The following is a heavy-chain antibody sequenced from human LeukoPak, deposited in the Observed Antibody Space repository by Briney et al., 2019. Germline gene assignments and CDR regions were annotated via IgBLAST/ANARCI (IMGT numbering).Heavy chain of an antibody. Sequence: SETLSLTCTVCGGSISSYYWSWIRQPAGKGLEWIGRIYTSGSTNYNPPLESRVTMSVDTSKNQFSLKLSSVTAADTAVYYCARANYPYCSSTSCYLDIWGQGTMVTVSS. CDR2: IYTSGST. CDR3: ARANYPYCSSTSCYLDI. CDR1: GGSISSYY. D-gene: IGHD2-2*01. V-gene: IGHV4-4*07. J-gene: IGHJ3*02.